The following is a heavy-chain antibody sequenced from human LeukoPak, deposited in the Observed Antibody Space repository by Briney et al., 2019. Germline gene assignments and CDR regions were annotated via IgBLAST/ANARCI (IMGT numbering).Heavy chain of an antibody. CDR3: ARLDFWSGYYTQDY. D-gene: IGHD3-3*01. J-gene: IGHJ4*02. V-gene: IGHV3-7*03. CDR2: IKQDGSEK. Sequence: GGSLRLSCAASGFTFSSYWMSWVRQAPGKGLEWVANIKQDGSEKYYVDSVKGRFTISRDNAKNSLYLQMNSLRADDTAVYYCARLDFWSGYYTQDYWGQGTLVTVSS. CDR1: GFTFSSYW.